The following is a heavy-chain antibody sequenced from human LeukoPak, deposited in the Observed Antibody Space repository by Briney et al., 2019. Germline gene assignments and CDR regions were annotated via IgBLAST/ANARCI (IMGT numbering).Heavy chain of an antibody. D-gene: IGHD4-11*01. V-gene: IGHV1-2*02. CDR1: GYSLNAYY. CDR2: INPSSGGT. Sequence: ASVKASCKASGYSLNAYYIHWVRQAPGQGLEWMGWINPSSGGTKYAQKFQGRVTMARDTSISTTYMELTRLTSDDTAVYYCARGLGLDYWGQGTLVTVSS. CDR3: ARGLGLDY. J-gene: IGHJ4*02.